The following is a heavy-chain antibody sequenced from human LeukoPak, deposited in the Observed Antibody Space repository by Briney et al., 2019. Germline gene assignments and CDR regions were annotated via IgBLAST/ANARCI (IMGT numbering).Heavy chain of an antibody. J-gene: IGHJ6*03. Sequence: SVKVSCKASGGTFSSYAISWVRQAPGQGLEWMGGIIPIFGTANYAQKFQGRVTITTDESTSTAYMELSSLRSEDTAVYYCARDPGSESWSGGYYYYMDVWGKGTTVTVSS. CDR2: IIPIFGTA. D-gene: IGHD3-3*01. CDR1: GGTFSSYA. V-gene: IGHV1-69*05. CDR3: ARDPGSESWSGGYYYYMDV.